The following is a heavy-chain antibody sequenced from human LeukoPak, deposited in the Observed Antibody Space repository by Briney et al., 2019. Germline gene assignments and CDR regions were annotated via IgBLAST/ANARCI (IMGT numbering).Heavy chain of an antibody. CDR3: ARRVVGVPYYFDY. Sequence: SETLSLTCVVSGYSISSGYYWGWIRQPPGKGLEWIGSIYHSGSTYYNPSLKSRVTISVDTSKNQFSLKLSSVTAADTAVYYCARRVVGVPYYFDYWGQGTLVTVSS. V-gene: IGHV4-38-2*01. CDR1: GYSISSGYY. D-gene: IGHD1-26*01. J-gene: IGHJ4*02. CDR2: IYHSGST.